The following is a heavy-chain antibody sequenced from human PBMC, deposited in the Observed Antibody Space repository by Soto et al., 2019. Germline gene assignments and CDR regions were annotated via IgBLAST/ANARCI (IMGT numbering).Heavy chain of an antibody. CDR1: GYSFTSYL. Sequence: PGESLKISCKGSGYSFTSYLIGWVRQMPGKGLEWMGIIYPGDSDTRYSPSFQGQVTISADKSINTAYLQWSSLKASDTAMYYCARGDYDIFTGPYKSYYGMDVWGQGTTVTVSS. V-gene: IGHV5-51*01. CDR3: ARGDYDIFTGPYKSYYGMDV. J-gene: IGHJ6*02. D-gene: IGHD3-9*01. CDR2: IYPGDSDT.